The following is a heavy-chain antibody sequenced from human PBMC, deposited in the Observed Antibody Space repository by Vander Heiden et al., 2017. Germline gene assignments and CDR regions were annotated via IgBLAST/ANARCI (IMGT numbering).Heavy chain of an antibody. Sequence: EVQLVESGGGLVQPGRSLRLSCAVSGFTFDDYAMHWVRQAPGKGLEWVAGISWNSGSIGYADSVKGRFTISRDNAKNSLYLQMNSLRAEDTALYYCAKDRSGYSSGWYHYWGQGTLVTVSS. CDR1: GFTFDDYA. J-gene: IGHJ4*02. V-gene: IGHV3-9*01. CDR2: ISWNSGSI. D-gene: IGHD6-19*01. CDR3: AKDRSGYSSGWYHY.